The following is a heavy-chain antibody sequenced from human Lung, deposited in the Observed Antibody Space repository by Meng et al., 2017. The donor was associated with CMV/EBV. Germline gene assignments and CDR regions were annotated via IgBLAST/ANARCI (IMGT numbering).Heavy chain of an antibody. D-gene: IGHD2-2*01. V-gene: IGHV1-2*02. CDR3: GRGDGFQLPDY. Sequence: ASXXVSCKASGYTFIGYYMHWVRQAPGQGLEWVGWINPNSGSTNLAQKFQGRVTMARDTSTRTVYMELRSLGFDDTAVYYCGRGDGFQLPDYWGQGTLVTVSS. CDR1: GYTFIGYY. J-gene: IGHJ4*02. CDR2: INPNSGST.